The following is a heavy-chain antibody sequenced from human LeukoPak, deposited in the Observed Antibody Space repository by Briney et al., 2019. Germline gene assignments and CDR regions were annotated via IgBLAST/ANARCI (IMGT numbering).Heavy chain of an antibody. CDR2: IYYSGST. J-gene: IGHJ5*02. Sequence: PSETLSLTCTVSGGSISSYYWSWIRQPPGKGLEWIGYIYYSGSTNYNPSLKSRVTISVDTSKNQFSLKLSSVTAADTAVYYCARHGVATVTIIFDPWGQGTLVTVSS. CDR3: ARHGVATVTIIFDP. CDR1: GGSISSYY. V-gene: IGHV4-59*08. D-gene: IGHD4-17*01.